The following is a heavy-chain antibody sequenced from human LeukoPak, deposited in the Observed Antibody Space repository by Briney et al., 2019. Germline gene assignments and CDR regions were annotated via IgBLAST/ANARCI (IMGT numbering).Heavy chain of an antibody. CDR2: ISSSSGYI. J-gene: IGHJ4*02. CDR1: GFTFSSYS. CDR3: AREYSNGWFAIDY. D-gene: IGHD6-19*01. Sequence: GGSLRLSCAVSGFTFSSYSMNWVRHAPAKGLECVSSISSSSGYIYYADSVKGRFTISRDNAKNSLYLQMNSLRAEDTAVYYCAREYSNGWFAIDYWGPGTLVTVSS. V-gene: IGHV3-21*01.